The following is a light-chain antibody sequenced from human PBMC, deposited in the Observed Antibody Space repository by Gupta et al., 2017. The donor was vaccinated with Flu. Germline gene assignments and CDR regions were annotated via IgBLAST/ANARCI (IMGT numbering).Light chain of an antibody. V-gene: IGKV3-11*01. Sequence: GERGTLSCRASQSVSTYLVWYQQKPGQAPRLLIYDASKRATGTPGRFSGSGSGTDFTLTISSLAPEDFAVYYCQQRSTWPRTFGQGTKVEIK. CDR1: QSVSTY. CDR3: QQRSTWPRT. J-gene: IGKJ1*01. CDR2: DAS.